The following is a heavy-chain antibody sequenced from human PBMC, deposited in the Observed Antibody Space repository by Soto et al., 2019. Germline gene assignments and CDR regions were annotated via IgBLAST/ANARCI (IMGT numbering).Heavy chain of an antibody. CDR3: ARGAYVLVPKTVMNAANF. V-gene: IGHV1-2*02. CDR2: INPNTGDT. J-gene: IGHJ4*02. CDR1: GYTFTDYY. D-gene: IGHD1-1*01. Sequence: ASVKVSCKASGYTFTDYYIHWVRQAPGQGLEWMGWINPNTGDTNYAQKFQGRVTMTRDTSISTAYMEVSILRSDDTAVFYCARGAYVLVPKTVMNAANFWGQGTPVTVSS.